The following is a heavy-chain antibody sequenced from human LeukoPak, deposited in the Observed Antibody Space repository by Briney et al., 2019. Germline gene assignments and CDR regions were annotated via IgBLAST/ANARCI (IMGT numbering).Heavy chain of an antibody. Sequence: PGGSLRLSCAASGFTFSSHWMHWVRQAPGKGLVWVSRINGDGSNTTYADSVKGRFTISRDNAKNTLYLQMNSLRAEGTAVYHCARSKIWYSTDAFDIWGQGTMVTVSS. CDR1: GFTFSSHW. J-gene: IGHJ3*02. CDR2: INGDGSNT. V-gene: IGHV3-74*03. D-gene: IGHD2-15*01. CDR3: ARSKIWYSTDAFDI.